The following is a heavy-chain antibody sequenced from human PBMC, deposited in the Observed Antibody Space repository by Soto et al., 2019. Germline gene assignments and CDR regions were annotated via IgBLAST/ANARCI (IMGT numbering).Heavy chain of an antibody. J-gene: IGHJ3*02. V-gene: IGHV3-7*05. CDR1: GFTFSDYW. Sequence: EVHLVESGGGLVQPGESLRLSCAASGFTFSDYWMTWVRQAPGKGLEWVANIKKDESKKSYLDSVRGRFTISRDNARNSLYLQMDILRAEDTALYYCARDVSPGSGPYYLDAFYMWGQGTMVTVSS. D-gene: IGHD3-22*01. CDR2: IKKDESKK. CDR3: ARDVSPGSGPYYLDAFYM.